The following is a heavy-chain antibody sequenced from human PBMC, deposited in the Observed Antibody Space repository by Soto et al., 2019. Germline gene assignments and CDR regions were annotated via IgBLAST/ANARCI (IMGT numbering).Heavy chain of an antibody. Sequence: QVQLVESGGGVVQPGRSLRLSCAASGYIFSNYGMHWVRQAPGKGLEGVAVTSYDGSKKYYADSVKGRFTISKDNSKNTVYLQMNSLRMEDTAVYSCAKWGLSGHGMDVWGQGTTVTVSS. CDR1: GYIFSNYG. V-gene: IGHV3-30*18. CDR3: AKWGLSGHGMDV. CDR2: TSYDGSKK. J-gene: IGHJ6*02. D-gene: IGHD7-27*01.